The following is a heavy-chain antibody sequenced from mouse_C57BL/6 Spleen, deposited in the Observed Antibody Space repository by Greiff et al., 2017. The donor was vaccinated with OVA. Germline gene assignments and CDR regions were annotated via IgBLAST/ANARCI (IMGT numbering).Heavy chain of an antibody. CDR1: GYTFTDYN. D-gene: IGHD2-1*01. Sequence: EVQLQQSGPELVKPGASVKIPCKASGYTFTDYNMDWVKQSHGKSLEWIGDINPNNGGTIYNQKFKGKATLTVDKSSSTAYMELRSLTSEDTAVYYCAREGNYGNYDWYFDVWGTGTTVTVSS. CDR3: AREGNYGNYDWYFDV. CDR2: INPNNGGT. V-gene: IGHV1-18*01. J-gene: IGHJ1*03.